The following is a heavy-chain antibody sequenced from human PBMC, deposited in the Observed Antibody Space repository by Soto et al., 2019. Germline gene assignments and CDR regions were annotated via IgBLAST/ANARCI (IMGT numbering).Heavy chain of an antibody. CDR3: VRTCLVVAVATREDF. V-gene: IGHV3-74*01. Sequence: EVQLVESGGGLVQPGESLRLSCAASGFTFSNYWMHWVRQAPGKGLVWFSRIDSDGRSITYADFVKGRFTISSDNAKSAVYLHMDILTAEDKAVYYGVRTCLVVAVATREDFWGQGTLVTVSS. CDR2: IDSDGRSI. D-gene: IGHD2-15*01. CDR1: GFTFSNYW. J-gene: IGHJ4*02.